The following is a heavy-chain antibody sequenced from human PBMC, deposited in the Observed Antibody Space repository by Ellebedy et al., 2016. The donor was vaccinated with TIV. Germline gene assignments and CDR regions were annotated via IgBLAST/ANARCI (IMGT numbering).Heavy chain of an antibody. CDR1: GHSFSNYW. CDR3: ARQGSEGMDV. D-gene: IGHD2-15*01. Sequence: GESLKLSCKCSGHSFSNYWIAWVRQLPGQGPEWMGIIYPSDSDTRYSPSLQVQVTISADRSINTAYLQWTSLKASDTAIYYCARQGSEGMDVWGKGTTVTGS. V-gene: IGHV5-51*01. J-gene: IGHJ6*04. CDR2: IYPSDSDT.